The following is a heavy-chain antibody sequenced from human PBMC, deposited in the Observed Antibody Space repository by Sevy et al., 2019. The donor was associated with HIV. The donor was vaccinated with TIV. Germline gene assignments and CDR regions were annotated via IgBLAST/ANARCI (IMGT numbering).Heavy chain of an antibody. Sequence: GGSLRLSCAASGFTFSSYWMSWVRQAPGKGLEWVANIKQEGSEKYNVDSVKGRFTLSRDNAKNSLYLQMNSLRAEDTAVYYCARDIVVVPAALHYYYYGMDVWGQGTTVTVSS. CDR3: ARDIVVVPAALHYYYYGMDV. V-gene: IGHV3-7*01. J-gene: IGHJ6*02. CDR1: GFTFSSYW. D-gene: IGHD2-2*01. CDR2: IKQEGSEK.